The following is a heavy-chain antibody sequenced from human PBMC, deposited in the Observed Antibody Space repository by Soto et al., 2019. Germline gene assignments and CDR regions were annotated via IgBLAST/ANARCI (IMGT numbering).Heavy chain of an antibody. CDR1: GFSFSSFD. D-gene: IGHD3-10*02. J-gene: IGHJ3*02. Sequence: ESGGGVVQPGRSLRLSCAGSGFSFSSFDIHWARQAPGKGLEWVAVITYDGSNQYYADSVKGRFTVSRDNSKSTVYLQMNSLRSEDPAVYYWARLFGGYNENHDDEFDIWGRGTMVPVSS. V-gene: IGHV3-30-3*01. CDR3: ARLFGGYNENHDDEFDI. CDR2: ITYDGSNQ.